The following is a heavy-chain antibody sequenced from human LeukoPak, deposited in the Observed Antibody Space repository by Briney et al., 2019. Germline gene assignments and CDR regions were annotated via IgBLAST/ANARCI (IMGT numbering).Heavy chain of an antibody. V-gene: IGHV4-39*07. CDR3: AREKILRFFGWFDP. J-gene: IGHJ5*02. CDR1: GGSISSSSYY. D-gene: IGHD3-3*01. Sequence: SETLSLTCTVSGGSISSSSYYWGWIRQPPGKGLEWIGSIYYSGSTYYNPSLKSRVTISVDTSKNQFSLKLSSVTAADTAVYYCAREKILRFFGWFDPWGQGTLVTVSS. CDR2: IYYSGST.